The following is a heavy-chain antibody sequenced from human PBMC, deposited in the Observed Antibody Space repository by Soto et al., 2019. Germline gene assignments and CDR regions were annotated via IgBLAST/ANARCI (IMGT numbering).Heavy chain of an antibody. V-gene: IGHV4-39*01. CDR2: IYYSGST. CDR1: GGSISSSSYY. CDR3: ATPLGDYYGSGSYLY. D-gene: IGHD3-10*01. J-gene: IGHJ4*02. Sequence: SDTLSLTCTVSGGSISSSSYYWGWIRQPPGKGLEWIGSIYYSGSTYYNPSLKIRVTISVDTSMNQFSLKRSSVTAADTAVYYCATPLGDYYGSGSYLYWGQGTLVTVSS.